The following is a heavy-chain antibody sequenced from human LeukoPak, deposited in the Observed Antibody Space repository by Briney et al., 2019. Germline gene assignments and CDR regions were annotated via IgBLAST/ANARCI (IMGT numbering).Heavy chain of an antibody. CDR3: ARDDALRDNALDI. Sequence: GGSLRLSCAASGFTFSSYGMHWVRQAPGKGLEWVAVILNDGSQEKYADSVKGRFTISRDNSKNTLFLQMNSLRAEDTAVYYCARDDALRDNALDIWGQGTMVTVSS. CDR2: ILNDGSQE. V-gene: IGHV3-33*01. D-gene: IGHD2-15*01. J-gene: IGHJ3*02. CDR1: GFTFSSYG.